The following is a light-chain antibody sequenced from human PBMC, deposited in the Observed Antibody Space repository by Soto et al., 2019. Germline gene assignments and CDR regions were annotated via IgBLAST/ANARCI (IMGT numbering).Light chain of an antibody. J-gene: IGKJ2*01. CDR1: QSVATN. CDR3: QQYNKWPYT. V-gene: IGKV3-15*01. CDR2: GAS. Sequence: EIVMTQSPATLSVSPGERATLSCRASQSVATNLAWYQQKPGQSPRLLIYGASTRATGIPAGFSGDGCGTEFTLTISSLQSEDFEVYFCQQYNKWPYTFGQGTKLEIK.